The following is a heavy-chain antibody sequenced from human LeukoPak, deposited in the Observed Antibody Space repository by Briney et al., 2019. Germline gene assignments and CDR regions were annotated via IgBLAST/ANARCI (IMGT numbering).Heavy chain of an antibody. CDR3: AMSYGDYLMAYDY. CDR1: GFTFSSYS. D-gene: IGHD4-17*01. J-gene: IGHJ4*02. Sequence: PGGSLRLSCAASGFTFSSYSMNWVRQAPGKGLEWVSSISSSSSYIYYADSVKGRFTISRGNAKNSLYLQMNSLRAEDTAVYYCAMSYGDYLMAYDYWGQGTLVTVSS. CDR2: ISSSSSYI. V-gene: IGHV3-21*04.